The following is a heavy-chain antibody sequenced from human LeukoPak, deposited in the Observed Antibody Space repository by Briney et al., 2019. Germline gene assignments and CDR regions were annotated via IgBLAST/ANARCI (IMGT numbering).Heavy chain of an antibody. CDR2: ISAYNGNT. V-gene: IGHV1-18*01. J-gene: IGHJ3*02. D-gene: IGHD3-22*01. Sequence: GASVKVSCKAPGYTFTSYGISWVRQAPGQGLEWMGWISAYNGNTNYAQKLQGRVTMTTDTSTSTAYMELRSLRSDDTAVYYCARESYYDSSGYYSYAFDIWGQGTMVTVPS. CDR3: ARESYYDSSGYYSYAFDI. CDR1: GYTFTSYG.